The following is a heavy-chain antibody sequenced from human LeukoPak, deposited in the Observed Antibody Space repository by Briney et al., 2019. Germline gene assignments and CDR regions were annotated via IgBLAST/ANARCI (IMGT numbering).Heavy chain of an antibody. CDR3: ARAASRGLRYFDWLGEDYYYMDV. CDR2: ISAYNGNT. D-gene: IGHD3-9*01. Sequence: ASVKVSCKASGYTFTSYGIRWVRQAPGQGLEWMGWISAYNGNTNYAQKLQSRVTMTTDTSTSTAYMELRSLRSDDTAVYYCARAASRGLRYFDWLGEDYYYMDVWGKGTTVTVSS. CDR1: GYTFTSYG. J-gene: IGHJ6*03. V-gene: IGHV1-18*01.